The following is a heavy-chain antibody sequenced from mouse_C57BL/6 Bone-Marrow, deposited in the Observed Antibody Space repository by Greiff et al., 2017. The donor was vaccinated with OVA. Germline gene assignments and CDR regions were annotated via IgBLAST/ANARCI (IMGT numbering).Heavy chain of an antibody. CDR1: GYTFTDYN. CDR3: AKGYGSHIYFDY. Sequence: VQLQQSGPELVKPGASVKMSCKASGYTFTDYNMHWVKQSHGKSLEWIGYINPNNGGTSYNQKFKGKATLTVNKSSSTAYMELRSLTSEDSAVYYCAKGYGSHIYFDYWGQGTTLTVSS. V-gene: IGHV1-22*01. D-gene: IGHD1-1*01. J-gene: IGHJ2*01. CDR2: INPNNGGT.